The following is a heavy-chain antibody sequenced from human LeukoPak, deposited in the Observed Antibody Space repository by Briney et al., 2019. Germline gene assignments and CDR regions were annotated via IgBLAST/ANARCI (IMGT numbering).Heavy chain of an antibody. Sequence: GGSLRLSCAASGFSSFAMNWVRQAPGKGLEWVSSITGSGSTTYYTDSVNGRFIISRDISKNTLCLQMNGLRAEDTAVYYCAKDFTSWFTGGFDYWGQGTLVTVSS. CDR2: ITGSGSTT. D-gene: IGHD3-10*01. V-gene: IGHV3-23*01. J-gene: IGHJ4*02. CDR1: GFSSFA. CDR3: AKDFTSWFTGGFDY.